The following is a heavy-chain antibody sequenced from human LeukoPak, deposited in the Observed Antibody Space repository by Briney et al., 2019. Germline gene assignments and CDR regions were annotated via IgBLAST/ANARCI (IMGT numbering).Heavy chain of an antibody. CDR2: INPNSGGT. Sequence: PSVSVSSAASGYTFTVYYMHCVRHAPREGGEWGGWINPNSGGTNYAQKFQGRVSMTRDTSITTAYMELSRLRSDDTDVYYCARDSPLEWELPNSDYWGQGTLVTVSS. V-gene: IGHV1-2*02. D-gene: IGHD1-26*01. J-gene: IGHJ4*02. CDR1: GYTFTVYY. CDR3: ARDSPLEWELPNSDY.